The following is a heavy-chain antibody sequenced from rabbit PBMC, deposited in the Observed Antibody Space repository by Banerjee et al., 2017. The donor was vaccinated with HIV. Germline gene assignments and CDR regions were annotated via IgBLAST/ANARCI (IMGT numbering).Heavy chain of an antibody. CDR1: GFSFSSGYW. J-gene: IGHJ6*01. V-gene: IGHV1S45*01. CDR2: IYAGDGTT. CDR3: AKELSHCAMDL. D-gene: IGHD1-1*01. Sequence: QEQLVESGGGLVKPEGSLTLTCTASGFSFSSGYWICWVRQAPGKGLEWIGCIYAGDGTTYYASWVNGRFTISKTSSTTVTLQMTSLTAADTATYFCAKELSHCAMDLWGQGTLVTVS.